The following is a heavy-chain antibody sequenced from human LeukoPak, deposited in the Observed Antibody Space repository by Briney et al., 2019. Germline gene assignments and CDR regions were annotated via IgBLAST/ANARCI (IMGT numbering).Heavy chain of an antibody. CDR3: VRILSSSWYEYFHH. V-gene: IGHV1-69*13. J-gene: IGHJ1*01. CDR2: IIPIFGTA. D-gene: IGHD6-19*01. Sequence: SVKVSCKASGGTFSNYAISWVRQAPGQGLEWMGAIIPIFGTANYAQKFQGRVTITADESTSTAYMELSSLRSEDTAVYYCVRILSSSWYEYFHHWGQGTLVTVSS. CDR1: GGTFSNYA.